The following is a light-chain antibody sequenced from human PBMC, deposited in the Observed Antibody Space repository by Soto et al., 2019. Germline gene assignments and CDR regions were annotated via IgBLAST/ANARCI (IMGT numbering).Light chain of an antibody. CDR1: SSDAGGYNF. V-gene: IGLV2-23*01. CDR2: SGT. CDR3: CSYGSNSSV. Sequence: QSALTQPASVSGSPGQSITISCTGTSSDAGGYNFVSWYQHHPDKAPKLIIYSGTTRHSGLSDRFSFSKSGNTASLTISGLQAEDDADYYCCSYGSNSSVFGGGTKLTVL. J-gene: IGLJ2*01.